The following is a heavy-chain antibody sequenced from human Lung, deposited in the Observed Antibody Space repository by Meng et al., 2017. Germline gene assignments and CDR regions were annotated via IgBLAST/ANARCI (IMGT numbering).Heavy chain of an antibody. CDR1: GGPINSDNW. Sequence: QVHLHEAGPGLVKPSGTLPLTCAVSGGPINSDNWWSWVRQPPGKGLEWIGEIYHSGSTNYNPSLKSRITISVDKPKNQFSLTLSSVTAADTAVYYCTKNDFYCLGYWGQGTLVTVSS. CDR3: TKNDFYCLGY. D-gene: IGHD2-21*01. V-gene: IGHV4-4*02. J-gene: IGHJ4*02. CDR2: IYHSGST.